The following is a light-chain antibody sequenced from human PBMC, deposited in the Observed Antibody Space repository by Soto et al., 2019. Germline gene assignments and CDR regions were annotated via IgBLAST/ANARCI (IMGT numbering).Light chain of an antibody. V-gene: IGKV3-20*01. CDR3: QQYGSSGT. J-gene: IGKJ1*01. CDR2: GAS. Sequence: DTGLTHSPGTLSLAGVERATRWWRASQSVSNNYLAWYQQTRGEAPRLLIYGASNRATGIPDSFSGSGSGQAFKLSIRRLAPEDLVVYYCQQYGSSGTFGQGTQLDIK. CDR1: QSVSNNY.